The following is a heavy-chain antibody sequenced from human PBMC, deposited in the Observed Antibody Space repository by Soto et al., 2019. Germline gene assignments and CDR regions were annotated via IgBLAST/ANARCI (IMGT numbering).Heavy chain of an antibody. CDR1: GGTFSSYA. CDR2: IIPIFGTA. CDR3: ARGPLDREEYYYYGMDV. J-gene: IGHJ6*02. Sequence: QVQLVQSGAEVKKPGSSVKVSCKASGGTFSSYAISWVRQAPGQGLEWMGGIIPIFGTANYAQKFQGRVTITADESTSTSYMELSCLRSEDTSVYYCARGPLDREEYYYYGMDVWGQGTTVTVSS. D-gene: IGHD3-22*01. V-gene: IGHV1-69*01.